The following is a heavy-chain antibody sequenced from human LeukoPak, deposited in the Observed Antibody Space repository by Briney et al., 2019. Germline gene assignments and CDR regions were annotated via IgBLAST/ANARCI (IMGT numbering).Heavy chain of an antibody. D-gene: IGHD4-17*01. CDR1: GFTFDDYA. J-gene: IGHJ4*02. V-gene: IGHV3-9*01. CDR2: ISWNSGSI. CDR3: AKEDYGDCTSCFDY. Sequence: GGSLRLSCAASGFTFDDYAMHWVRQAPGKGLEWVSGISWNSGSIGYADSVKGRFTISRDNAKNSLYLQMNSLRAEDTALYYCAKEDYGDCTSCFDYWGQGTLVTVSS.